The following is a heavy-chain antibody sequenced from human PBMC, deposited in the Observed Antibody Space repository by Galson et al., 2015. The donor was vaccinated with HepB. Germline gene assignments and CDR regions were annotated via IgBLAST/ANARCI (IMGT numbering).Heavy chain of an antibody. J-gene: IGHJ5*02. CDR1: GFTFSDYY. D-gene: IGHD3-3*01. Sequence: SLRLSCAASGFTFSDYYMSWIRQAPGKGLEWISYISSSSSYTNYADSVKGRFTISRDNAKNSLFLQMSSLRAEDTAVYYCARDSRATFGEPNWFDPWGQGTLVTVSS. V-gene: IGHV3-11*06. CDR3: ARDSRATFGEPNWFDP. CDR2: ISSSSSYT.